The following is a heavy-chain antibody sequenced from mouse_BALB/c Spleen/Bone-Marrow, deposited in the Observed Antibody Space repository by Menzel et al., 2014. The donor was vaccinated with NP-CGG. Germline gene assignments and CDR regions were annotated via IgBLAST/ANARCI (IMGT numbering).Heavy chain of an antibody. D-gene: IGHD2-4*01. Sequence: DVKLVESGGGLVQPGGSRKLSCAASGFTFSSFGMHWVRQAPEKGLEWVAYISNGSSTIYYADTVKGRFTISRDNPKNTLFLQVTSLRSEDTAMYYCARKGAMITHYYAMDYWGQGTSVTVSS. V-gene: IGHV5-17*02. CDR3: ARKGAMITHYYAMDY. CDR2: ISNGSSTI. J-gene: IGHJ4*01. CDR1: GFTFSSFG.